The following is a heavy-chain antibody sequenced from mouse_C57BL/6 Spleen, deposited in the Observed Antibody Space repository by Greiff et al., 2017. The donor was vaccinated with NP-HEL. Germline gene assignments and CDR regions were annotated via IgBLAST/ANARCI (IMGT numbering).Heavy chain of an antibody. Sequence: VKLQESGAELVKPGASVKLSCKASGYTFTSYWMHWVKQRPGRGLEWIGRIDPNSGGTKYNEKFKSKATLTVDKPSSTAYMQLSSLTSEDSAVYYCATAYPYAMDYWGQGTSVTVSS. CDR3: ATAYPYAMDY. J-gene: IGHJ4*01. D-gene: IGHD6-5*01. CDR1: GYTFTSYW. CDR2: IDPNSGGT. V-gene: IGHV1-72*01.